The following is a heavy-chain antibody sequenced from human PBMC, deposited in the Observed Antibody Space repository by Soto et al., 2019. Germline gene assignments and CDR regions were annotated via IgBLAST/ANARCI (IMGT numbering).Heavy chain of an antibody. D-gene: IGHD3-3*01. CDR2: INSRGTYT. J-gene: IGHJ6*02. Sequence: QVQLVQSGGGLVEPGGSLRLSCAASGFKFPDYHMTWIRQAQGKGLEWISYINSRGTYTTYADSVRGRFTVSRDNAKESLFLQMDRLAGEDTAVYFWACVGPTIFGAQFQQNLVEVWGQGNMVTVAS. V-gene: IGHV3-11*06. CDR3: ACVGPTIFGAQFQQNLVEV. CDR1: GFKFPDYH.